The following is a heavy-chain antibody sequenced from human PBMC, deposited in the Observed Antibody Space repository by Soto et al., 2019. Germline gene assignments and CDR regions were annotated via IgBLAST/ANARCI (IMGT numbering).Heavy chain of an antibody. CDR2: IIPVFDKA. V-gene: IGHV1-69*01. CDR1: GGPFGSSA. D-gene: IGHD3-16*01. Sequence: QVQLVQSGADVKKPGSSVKVSCKTSGGPFGSSAISWVRQAPAQGLEWMGEIIPVFDKANYAQTFQSRLTITADERTGTVFMQLSSVRSEDTAVYFCARLRRDWGDAFDLWGLGTFVTVSS. J-gene: IGHJ3*01. CDR3: ARLRRDWGDAFDL.